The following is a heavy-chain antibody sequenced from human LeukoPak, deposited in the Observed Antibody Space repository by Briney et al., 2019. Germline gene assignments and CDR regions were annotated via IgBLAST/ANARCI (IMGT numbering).Heavy chain of an antibody. CDR3: ARGEYQLLFGPFDY. CDR1: GYTFTSYG. J-gene: IGHJ4*02. CDR2: ISAYNGNT. V-gene: IGHV1-18*01. Sequence: ASVQFSFKASGYTFTSYGISWGRRAPGKGREWRGWISAYNGNTNYAQKLQGRVTMTTATSTSTAYMELRSLRSDDTAVYYCARGEYQLLFGPFDYWGQGTLVTVSS. D-gene: IGHD2-2*01.